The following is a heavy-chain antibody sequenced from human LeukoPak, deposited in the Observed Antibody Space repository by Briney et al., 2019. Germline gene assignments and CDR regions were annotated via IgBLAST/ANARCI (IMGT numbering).Heavy chain of an antibody. CDR1: GFTFSSYA. CDR3: ARGQPLKKTAAGLLYNWFDP. Sequence: GGSLRLSCAASGFTFSSYAMHWVRQAPGKGLEWVAVISYDGSNKYYADSVKGRFTISRDNSKNTLYLQMNSPRAEDTAVYYCARGQPLKKTAAGLLYNWFDPWGQGTLVTVSS. J-gene: IGHJ5*02. D-gene: IGHD6-13*01. CDR2: ISYDGSNK. V-gene: IGHV3-30*04.